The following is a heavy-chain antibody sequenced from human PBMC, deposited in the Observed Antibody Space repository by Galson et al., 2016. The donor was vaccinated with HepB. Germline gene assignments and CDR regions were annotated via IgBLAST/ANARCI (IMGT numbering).Heavy chain of an antibody. J-gene: IGHJ4*02. CDR1: GGSVNSGRDY. D-gene: IGHD1-1*01. CDR2: IYYTGST. CDR3: AKGFWNGFFDRFDL. Sequence: ETLSLTCTVSGGSVNSGRDYWGWIRQPPGKGLEWIGSIYYTGSTYHNPSLKSRITLSVDTSNNRFSLRLSSVTAADTAVYYCAKGFWNGFFDRFDLWGQGTLVTVSS. V-gene: IGHV4-39*02.